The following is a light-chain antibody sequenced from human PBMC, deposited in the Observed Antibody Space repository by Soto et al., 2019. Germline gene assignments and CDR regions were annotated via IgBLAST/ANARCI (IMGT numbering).Light chain of an antibody. Sequence: QSVLTQPPSASGSPGQSVAISCTGTSSDVGGYNYVSWYQQHPGKAPKLMIYEVNKRPSGVPDRFSGSKSGNTASLTVSGLQAEDEADYYCSSYAGSNGLVFGGGTKLTVL. CDR1: SSDVGGYNY. CDR3: SSYAGSNGLV. J-gene: IGLJ2*01. V-gene: IGLV2-8*01. CDR2: EVN.